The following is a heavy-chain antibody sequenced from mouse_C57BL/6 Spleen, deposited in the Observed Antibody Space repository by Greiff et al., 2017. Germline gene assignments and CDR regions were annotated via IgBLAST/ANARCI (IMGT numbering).Heavy chain of an antibody. CDR1: GYTFTSYW. Sequence: EVQLQQSGTVLARPGASVKMSCKTSGYTFTSYWMHWVKQRPGQGLAWLGAIYPGNSDTSYNQKFKGKGKLTAVTSASTAYMELSSLTNEDSAVDYCTRVRGYDYDGDYYAMDYWGQGTSVTVSS. D-gene: IGHD2-4*01. V-gene: IGHV1-5*01. J-gene: IGHJ4*01. CDR2: IYPGNSDT. CDR3: TRVRGYDYDGDYYAMDY.